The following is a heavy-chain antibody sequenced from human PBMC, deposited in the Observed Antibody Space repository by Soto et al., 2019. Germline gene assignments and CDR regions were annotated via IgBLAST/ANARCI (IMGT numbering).Heavy chain of an antibody. Sequence: EVQLLESGGGLVQPGGSLRLSCAASGFTFSSYAMSWVRQAPGKGLEWVSAISGSGGSTYYADSVEGRFTISRDNSKNTLYLQMNSLRAEDTAVYYCAKVNKGVTKGPTDYWGQGTLVTVSS. CDR2: ISGSGGST. V-gene: IGHV3-23*01. CDR3: AKVNKGVTKGPTDY. CDR1: GFTFSSYA. J-gene: IGHJ4*02. D-gene: IGHD4-4*01.